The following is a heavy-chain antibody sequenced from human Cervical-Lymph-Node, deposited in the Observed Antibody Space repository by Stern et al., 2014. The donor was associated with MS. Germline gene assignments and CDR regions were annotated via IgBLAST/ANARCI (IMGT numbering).Heavy chain of an antibody. CDR2: ISSYNGNT. CDR3: ARERLRDFNDYHFDS. V-gene: IGHV1-18*01. J-gene: IGHJ4*02. Sequence: QVQLVQSGPEVRPPGASVRVSCKASGYTFTTPNYGIAWVRAAPGRGLEWMGWISSYNGNTVYAQKLQDRVTMTTDTSTSTAYMELRSLRSDDTAFYYCARERLRDFNDYHFDSWGQGTLVTVSS. D-gene: IGHD4-11*01. CDR1: GYTFTTPNYG.